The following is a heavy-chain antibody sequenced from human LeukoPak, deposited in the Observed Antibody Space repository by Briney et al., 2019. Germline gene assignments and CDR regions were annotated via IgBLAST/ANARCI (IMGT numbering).Heavy chain of an antibody. V-gene: IGHV3-74*01. CDR2: INTDGTVT. CDR1: GFTFSKYW. J-gene: IGHJ4*02. CDR3: ATKQWLAPPPDS. D-gene: IGHD6-19*01. Sequence: GGSLRLSCAASGFTFSKYWMLWVRQAPGKGLESVSRINTDGTVTTYADSVKGRFTVSRDNADNTMFLQMHSVRDEDAAVYYCATKQWLAPPPDSWGQGTPVTVSS.